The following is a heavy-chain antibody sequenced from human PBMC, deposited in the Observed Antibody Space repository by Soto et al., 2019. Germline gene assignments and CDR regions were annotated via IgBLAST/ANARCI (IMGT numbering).Heavy chain of an antibody. CDR3: PIYPPGGGYGSLKYYYYYYGLDV. D-gene: IGHD3-16*01. CDR2: IWYDGSNK. Sequence: PGGSLRLSCAASGFTFSSYGMHWVRQAPGKGLEWVAVIWYDGSNKYYADSVKGRFTISRDNSKNTLYLQMNSLRAEDTAVYYFPIYPPGGGYGSLKYYYYYYGLDVWGQGPTLTVS. V-gene: IGHV3-33*01. J-gene: IGHJ6*02. CDR1: GFTFSSYG.